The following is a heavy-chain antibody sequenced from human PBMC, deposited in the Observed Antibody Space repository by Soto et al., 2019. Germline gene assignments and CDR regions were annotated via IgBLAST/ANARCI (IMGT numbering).Heavy chain of an antibody. Sequence: PGGSLRLSCAASGFTFSSYAMSWVRQAPGKGLEWVSAISGSGGSTYYADSVKGRFTISRDNSKNTLYLQMNSLRAEDTAVYYCARALKPTAISPYYYYYYYGMDVWGQGTTVTVSS. CDR1: GFTFSSYA. CDR2: ISGSGGST. D-gene: IGHD5-18*01. V-gene: IGHV3-23*01. J-gene: IGHJ6*02. CDR3: ARALKPTAISPYYYYYYYGMDV.